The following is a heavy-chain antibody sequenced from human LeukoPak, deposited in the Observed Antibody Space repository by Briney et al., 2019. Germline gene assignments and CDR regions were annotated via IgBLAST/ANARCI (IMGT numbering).Heavy chain of an antibody. CDR2: INTDGTVT. CDR1: GFPFSSYS. CDR3: ATKQWLAPPPDS. V-gene: IGHV3-74*01. J-gene: IGHJ4*02. Sequence: GGSLRLSCAASGFPFSSYSMNWVRQAPGKGLESVSRINTDGTVTTYADSVKGRFTVSRDNADNTMFLQMNSVRDEDTAVYYCATKQWLAPPPDSWGQGTPVTVSS. D-gene: IGHD6-19*01.